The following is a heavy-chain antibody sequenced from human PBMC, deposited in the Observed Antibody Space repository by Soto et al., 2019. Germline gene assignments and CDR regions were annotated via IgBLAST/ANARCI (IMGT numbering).Heavy chain of an antibody. CDR2: ISGSGGST. V-gene: IGHV3-23*01. CDR1: GFTFSSYA. Sequence: HPGGSLRLSCAASGFTFSSYAMSWVRQAPGKGLEWVSAISGSGGSTYYADSVKGRFTISRDNSKNTLYLQMNSLRAEDTAVYYCAKPPTRSSWYYFDYWGQGTLVTVSS. J-gene: IGHJ4*02. CDR3: AKPPTRSSWYYFDY. D-gene: IGHD6-13*01.